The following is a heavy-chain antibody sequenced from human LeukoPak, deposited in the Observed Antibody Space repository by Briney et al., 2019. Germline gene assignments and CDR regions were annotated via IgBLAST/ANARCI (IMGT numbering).Heavy chain of an antibody. CDR2: ISSSGSTI. V-gene: IGHV3-11*01. CDR1: GFTFSDYY. Sequence: GGSLRLSCAASGFTFSDYYMSWIRQAPGKGLEWVSYISSSGSTIYYADSVKGRFTISRDNGKNSLYLQMNSLRAEDTAVYYCARGYYYCSSTSCYTAFYYYMDVWGKGTTVTVSS. J-gene: IGHJ6*03. CDR3: ARGYYYCSSTSCYTAFYYYMDV. D-gene: IGHD2-2*02.